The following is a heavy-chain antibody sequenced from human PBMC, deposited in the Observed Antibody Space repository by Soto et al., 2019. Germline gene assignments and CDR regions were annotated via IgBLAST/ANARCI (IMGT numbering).Heavy chain of an antibody. CDR3: AAATSDYYYYYYGMDV. V-gene: IGHV3-30*03. Sequence: PGGSLRLSCAASGFTFSSYGMHWVRQAPGKGLEWVAVISYDGSNKYYADSVKGRFTISRDNSKNTLYLQMNSLRAEDTAVYYCAAATSDYYYYYYGMDVWGQGTTVTVSS. D-gene: IGHD6-13*01. CDR2: ISYDGSNK. J-gene: IGHJ6*02. CDR1: GFTFSSYG.